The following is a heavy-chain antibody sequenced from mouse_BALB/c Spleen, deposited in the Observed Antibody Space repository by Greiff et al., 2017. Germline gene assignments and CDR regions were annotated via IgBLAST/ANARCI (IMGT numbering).Heavy chain of an antibody. V-gene: IGHV5-6-5*01. D-gene: IGHD2-14*01. Sequence: EVKVVESGGGLVKPGGSLKLSCAASGFTFSSYAMSWVRQTPEKRLEWVASISSGGSTYYPDSVKGRFTISRDNARNILYLQMSSLRSEDTAMYYCARTYYRYDVGYFDVWGAGTTVTVSS. CDR2: ISSGGST. J-gene: IGHJ1*01. CDR3: ARTYYRYDVGYFDV. CDR1: GFTFSSYA.